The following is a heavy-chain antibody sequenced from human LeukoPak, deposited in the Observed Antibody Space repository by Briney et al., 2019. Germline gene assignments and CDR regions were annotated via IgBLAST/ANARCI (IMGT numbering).Heavy chain of an antibody. D-gene: IGHD1-26*01. J-gene: IGHJ4*02. Sequence: PGGSLTLSCAASGFPLNSRWMHSVRQAPGKGLMWVSRIENDGIATTYAESVKGRFTISRDDAKNTLYLQMNSLRLDDTAVYFCVRGGARSHDYWGQGTLVTVSS. CDR3: VRGGARSHDY. CDR2: IENDGIAT. CDR1: GFPLNSRW. V-gene: IGHV3-74*03.